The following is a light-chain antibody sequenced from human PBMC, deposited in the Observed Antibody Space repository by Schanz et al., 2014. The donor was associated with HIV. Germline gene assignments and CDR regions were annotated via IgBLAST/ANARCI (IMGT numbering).Light chain of an antibody. V-gene: IGLV4-69*02. CDR3: QTWGTGMWV. CDR1: SGHNNYA. Sequence: QLVLTQSPSASASLGASVKLTCTLNSGHNNYAIAWHQQQPEKGPRYLMKLNSDGSHSKGDGIPDRFSGSSSGAERYLTISSLQSEDEADYYCQTWGTGMWVFGGGTKLTVL. J-gene: IGLJ3*02. CDR2: LNSDGSH.